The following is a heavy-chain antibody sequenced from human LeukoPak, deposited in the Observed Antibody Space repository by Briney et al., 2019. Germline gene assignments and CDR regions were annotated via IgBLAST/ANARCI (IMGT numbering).Heavy chain of an antibody. D-gene: IGHD1-26*01. CDR1: GGSVSSGSYY. V-gene: IGHV4-61*01. Sequence: SETLSLTCTVSGGSVSSGSYYWSWIRQPPGKGLEWIGYIYHSGTTNYSPPLKGRATLSVDTSKNQISLRLSSVTAADTAVYFRARVDSGTYYMPFDYWGQGSLVTVSS. CDR3: ARVDSGTYYMPFDY. CDR2: IYHSGTT. J-gene: IGHJ4*02.